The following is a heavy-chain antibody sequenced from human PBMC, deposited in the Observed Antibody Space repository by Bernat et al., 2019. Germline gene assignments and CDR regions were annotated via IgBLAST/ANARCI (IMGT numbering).Heavy chain of an antibody. Sequence: GTFSSYAISWVRQAPGQGLEWMGRIIPILGIANYAQKFQGRVTITADKSTSTAYMELSSLRSEDTAVYYCARDFYDFWSGYYYYYGMDVWGQG. CDR3: ARDFYDFWSGYYYYYGMDV. CDR2: IIPILGIA. D-gene: IGHD3-3*01. CDR1: GTFSSYA. J-gene: IGHJ6*02. V-gene: IGHV1-69*04.